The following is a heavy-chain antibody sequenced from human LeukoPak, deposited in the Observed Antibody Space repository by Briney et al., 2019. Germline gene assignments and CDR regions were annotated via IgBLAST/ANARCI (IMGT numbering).Heavy chain of an antibody. CDR3: ARATYYYDSSGPRPFDY. J-gene: IGHJ4*02. V-gene: IGHV3-21*06. CDR1: GFIFSDYN. Sequence: GGSLRLSCAASGFIFSDYNMNWVRQAPGEGLEGVSSIRVRSSYINYADSVKGRFTISRDNAKNSLYLQMNSLRAEDTAVYSCARATYYYDSSGPRPFDYWGQGTLVTVSS. CDR2: IRVRSSYI. D-gene: IGHD3-22*01.